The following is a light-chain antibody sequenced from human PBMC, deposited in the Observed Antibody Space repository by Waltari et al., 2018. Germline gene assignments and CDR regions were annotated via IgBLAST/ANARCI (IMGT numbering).Light chain of an antibody. CDR2: EVY. V-gene: IGLV2-8*01. CDR3: SSYAGSNNLGV. J-gene: IGLJ1*01. Sequence: QSALTQPPSASGSPGQSVTISCTGTSSDVGGYRYVSWYQHHPGKAPKLIIYEVYKRPTGVPYRFSGSKAGNTAALTVSGLQAEDEADYYCSSYAGSNNLGVFGTGTKVTVL. CDR1: SSDVGGYRY.